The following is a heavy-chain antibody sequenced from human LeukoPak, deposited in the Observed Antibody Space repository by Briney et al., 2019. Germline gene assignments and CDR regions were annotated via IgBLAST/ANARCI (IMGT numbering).Heavy chain of an antibody. CDR2: IYSGGST. J-gene: IGHJ5*02. CDR1: GFTVSSNY. CDR3: ARALLWFGDNWFDP. V-gene: IGHV3-66*01. D-gene: IGHD3-10*01. Sequence: GGSLRLSCAASGFTVSSNYMSWVRQAPGKGLEWVSVIYSGGSTYYADSVKGRFTISRDNSKNTLYLQMNSLRAEDTAVYYCARALLWFGDNWFDPWGQGTLVTVSS.